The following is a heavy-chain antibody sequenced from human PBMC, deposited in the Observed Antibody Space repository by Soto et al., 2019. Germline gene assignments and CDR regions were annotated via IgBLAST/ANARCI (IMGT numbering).Heavy chain of an antibody. CDR3: ARVAGDVETGFEYFQH. D-gene: IGHD6-19*01. J-gene: IGHJ1*01. CDR2: IYHSGST. V-gene: IGHV4-4*02. CDR1: GGSISSSNW. Sequence: QVQLQESGPGLVKPSGTLSLTCAVSGGSISSSNWWSWVRQPPGKGLEWIGEIYHSGSTNYNPSLKSRVTISVDKSTNQFSLKLSSVTAADTAVYYCARVAGDVETGFEYFQHWGQGTLVTVSS.